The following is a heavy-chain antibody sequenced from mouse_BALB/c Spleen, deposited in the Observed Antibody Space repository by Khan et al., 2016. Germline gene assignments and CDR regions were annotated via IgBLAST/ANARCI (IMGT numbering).Heavy chain of an antibody. CDR1: GFSLTSYG. J-gene: IGHJ3*01. V-gene: IGHV2-9*02. CDR2: IWAGGGT. CDR3: VSELEGFAY. D-gene: IGHD4-1*01. Sequence: QVQLKQSGPGLVASSQSLSITCTVSGFSLTSYGIHWVRQPPGKGLEWLGVIWAGGGTNYDSALMSRLTINKDNSKSQVFLKMNSLQTDDTAMYYCVSELEGFAYWGQGTLVTVSA.